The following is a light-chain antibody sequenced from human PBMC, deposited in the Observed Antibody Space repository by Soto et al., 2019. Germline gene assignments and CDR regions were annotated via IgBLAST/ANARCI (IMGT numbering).Light chain of an antibody. CDR3: AVWDDSLNGVV. J-gene: IGLJ2*01. CDR1: SSNIGSNT. V-gene: IGLV1-44*01. Sequence: QTVVTQPPSASGTPGQRVTISCSGSSSNIGSNTVNWYQQLPGTAPKVLIYSNNQRPSGVPDRFSGSKSGTSASLAISGLQSEDEADYYCAVWDDSLNGVVFGGGTKLTVL. CDR2: SNN.